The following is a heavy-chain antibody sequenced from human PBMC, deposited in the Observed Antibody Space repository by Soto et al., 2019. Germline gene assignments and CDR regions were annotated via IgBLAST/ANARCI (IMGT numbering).Heavy chain of an antibody. V-gene: IGHV3-23*01. D-gene: IGHD2-2*01. Sequence: HPGGSLRLSCAASGFTFSSYAMSWVRQAPGKGLEWVSAISGSGGSTYYADSVKGRFTISRDNSKNTLYLQMNSLRAEDTAVYYCAKGGYIVVVPAAIWDYYYYMDVWGKGTTVTVSS. CDR2: ISGSGGST. CDR1: GFTFSSYA. CDR3: AKGGYIVVVPAAIWDYYYYMDV. J-gene: IGHJ6*03.